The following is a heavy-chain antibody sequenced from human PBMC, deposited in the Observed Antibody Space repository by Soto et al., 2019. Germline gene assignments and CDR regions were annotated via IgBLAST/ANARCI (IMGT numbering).Heavy chain of an antibody. J-gene: IGHJ3*02. CDR2: ISAYNGNT. V-gene: IGHV1-18*01. CDR3: ARGPGLRYFDWLPQNDAFDI. Sequence: QVQLVQSGAEVKKPGASVKVSCKASGYTFTSYGISWVRQAPGQGLEWMGWISAYNGNTNYAQKLQGRVTMTTDTSTSTADMELRSLRSDDTAVYYCARGPGLRYFDWLPQNDAFDIWGQGTMVTVSS. D-gene: IGHD3-9*01. CDR1: GYTFTSYG.